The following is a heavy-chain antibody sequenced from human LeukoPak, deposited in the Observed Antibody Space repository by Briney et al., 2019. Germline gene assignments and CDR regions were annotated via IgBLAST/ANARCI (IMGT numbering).Heavy chain of an antibody. D-gene: IGHD1-26*01. J-gene: IGHJ3*02. CDR2: IYYSGST. CDR3: ARYIVSYPHDAFDI. V-gene: IGHV4-59*01. CDR1: GGSISSYY. Sequence: PSETLSLTCTVSGGSISSYYWSWIRQPPGKGLEWIGYIYYSGSTSYNPSLKSRVTISLDTPKSQFSLKLSSVTAADTAFYYCARYIVSYPHDAFDIWGQGTMVTVSS.